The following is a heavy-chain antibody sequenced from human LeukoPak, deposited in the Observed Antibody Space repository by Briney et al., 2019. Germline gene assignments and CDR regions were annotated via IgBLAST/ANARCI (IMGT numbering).Heavy chain of an antibody. J-gene: IGHJ4*02. Sequence: SETLSLTCRVSGGSVSSGSYYWGWIRQPPGKGLEWIGYIYYSGSTNYNPSLKSRVTISTDTFKNQFSLKLSSVTAADTAVYYCARNGYSYGPSFDYWGQGTLVTVSS. CDR1: GGSVSSGSYY. D-gene: IGHD5-18*01. V-gene: IGHV4-61*01. CDR3: ARNGYSYGPSFDY. CDR2: IYYSGST.